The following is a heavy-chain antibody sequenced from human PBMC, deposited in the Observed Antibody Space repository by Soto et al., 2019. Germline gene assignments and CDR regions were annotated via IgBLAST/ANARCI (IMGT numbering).Heavy chain of an antibody. Sequence: SVKVSCQTSGGTFSRYTISWVRQAPGQGLEWMGRIIPILGIANYAQKFQGRVTITADKSTSTAYMELSSLRSEDTAVYYCARSHAESSTSRGADYYYYYYMDVWGKGTTVTVSS. CDR1: GGTFSRYT. J-gene: IGHJ6*03. CDR2: IIPILGIA. D-gene: IGHD2-2*01. V-gene: IGHV1-69*02. CDR3: ARSHAESSTSRGADYYYYYYMDV.